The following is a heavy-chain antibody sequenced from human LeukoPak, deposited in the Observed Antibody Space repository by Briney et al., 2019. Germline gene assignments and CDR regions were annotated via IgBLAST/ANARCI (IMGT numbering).Heavy chain of an antibody. V-gene: IGHV1-18*01. CDR1: GYTFTSYG. CDR2: ISPYNDNT. J-gene: IGHJ4*01. CDR3: AVNYCSSTSCHDY. Sequence: GASLKVSCKASGYTFTSYGISWVRQTPGQRLEWMGWISPYNDNTNHAQKLHGRVTMTTDTSTSTAYMELRSLRSDDTAVYYCAVNYCSSTSCHDYWGQGTLVTVSS. D-gene: IGHD2-2*01.